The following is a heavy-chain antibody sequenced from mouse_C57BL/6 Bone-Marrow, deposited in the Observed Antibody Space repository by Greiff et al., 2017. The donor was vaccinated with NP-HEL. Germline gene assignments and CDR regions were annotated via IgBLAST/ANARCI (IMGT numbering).Heavy chain of an antibody. J-gene: IGHJ3*01. Sequence: QVQLQQSDAELVKPGASVKISCKVSGYTFTDHTIHWMKQRPEQGLEWIGYIYPRDGSTKSHEKFKGTATLTADKSPSTAYMQLNSLTSEDSAFYFCAREGSYGNYGFAYWCQGTLVTVSA. CDR3: AREGSYGNYGFAY. CDR2: IYPRDGST. CDR1: GYTFTDHT. V-gene: IGHV1-78*01. D-gene: IGHD2-1*01.